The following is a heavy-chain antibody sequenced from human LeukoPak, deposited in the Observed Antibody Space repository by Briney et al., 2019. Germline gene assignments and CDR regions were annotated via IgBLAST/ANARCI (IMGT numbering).Heavy chain of an antibody. Sequence: SGGSLRLSCAASGFTFSNAWMSWVRQAPGKGLEWVGRIKSKTDGGTTDYAAPVKGRFTISRDDSKNTLYLQMNSLKTEDTAVYYCTTDYPLDAFDIWGQGTMVTVSS. V-gene: IGHV3-15*01. J-gene: IGHJ3*02. CDR2: IKSKTDGGTT. CDR3: TTDYPLDAFDI. CDR1: GFTFSNAW.